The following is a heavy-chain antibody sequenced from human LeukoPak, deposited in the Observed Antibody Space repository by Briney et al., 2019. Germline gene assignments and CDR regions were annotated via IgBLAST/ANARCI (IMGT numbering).Heavy chain of an antibody. V-gene: IGHV3-30*04. CDR3: ARDKGTSYQSSFDY. D-gene: IGHD6-6*01. CDR1: GFTFSSYV. Sequence: PGRSLRLSCAASGFTFSSYVMHWVRQAPGKGLEWVAIISYDGSNEYYADSVKGRFTISRDNSKNTLYLQMNSLRAADTAVYYCARDKGTSYQSSFDYWGQGTLVTVSS. J-gene: IGHJ4*02. CDR2: ISYDGSNE.